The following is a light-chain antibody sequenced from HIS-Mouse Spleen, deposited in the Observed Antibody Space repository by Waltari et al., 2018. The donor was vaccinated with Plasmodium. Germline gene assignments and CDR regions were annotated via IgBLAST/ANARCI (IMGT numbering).Light chain of an antibody. V-gene: IGLV3-21*02. Sequence: SYVLTQPPSVSVAPGQTARITCGGNNIGSKSVHWYQQKPGQAPVLVVYDDSARPSGIPGRVSGSNSGNTATLAISRVEAGDEADYYCQVWDSSSDHPVFGGGTKLTVL. J-gene: IGLJ2*01. CDR2: DDS. CDR1: NIGSKS. CDR3: QVWDSSSDHPV.